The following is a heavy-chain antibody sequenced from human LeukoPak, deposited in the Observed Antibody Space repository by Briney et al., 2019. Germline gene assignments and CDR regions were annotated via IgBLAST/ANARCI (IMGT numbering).Heavy chain of an antibody. CDR3: ARGLTPPLHYLDV. Sequence: SETLSLNCAVSGASITNYHWTWIRQPPGKGLEWIGYIYYRGNTTYNPSLKSRVTISVDTSKNHFSLNLTSVTAADTGVYYCARGLTPPLHYLDVWGKGTTVTVSS. V-gene: IGHV4-59*01. CDR1: GASITNYH. CDR2: IYYRGNT. J-gene: IGHJ6*03.